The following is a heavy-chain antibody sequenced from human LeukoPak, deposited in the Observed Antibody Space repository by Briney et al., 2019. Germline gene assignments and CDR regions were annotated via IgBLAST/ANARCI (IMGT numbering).Heavy chain of an antibody. D-gene: IGHD3-10*01. CDR1: GGSFSGYY. CDR2: INHSGST. V-gene: IGHV4-34*01. J-gene: IGHJ5*02. Sequence: PSETLSLTCAVYGGSFSGYYWSWIRQPPGKGLEWIGEINHSGSTNYNPPLTSRVTISVDTSKNQFSLKLSSVTAADTAVYYCARRKTYYYGSGSHNWFDPWGQGTLVTVSS. CDR3: ARRKTYYYGSGSHNWFDP.